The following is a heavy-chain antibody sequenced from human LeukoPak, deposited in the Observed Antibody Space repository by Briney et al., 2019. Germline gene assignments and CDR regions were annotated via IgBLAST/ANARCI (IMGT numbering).Heavy chain of an antibody. CDR1: GFAVSSNY. V-gene: IGHV3-53*01. Sequence: PGGSLRLSCAASGFAVSSNYMNWVRQAPGKGLEWVSLIYSGGSTAYADSVKGRFTISRDNSKNTLYLQMSSLRAEDTAVYYCARRYCSSTICDTYFEHWGQGTLVTVSS. CDR2: IYSGGST. J-gene: IGHJ1*01. CDR3: ARRYCSSTICDTYFEH. D-gene: IGHD2-2*02.